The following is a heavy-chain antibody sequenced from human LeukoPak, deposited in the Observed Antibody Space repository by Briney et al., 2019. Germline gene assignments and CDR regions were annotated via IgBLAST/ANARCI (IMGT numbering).Heavy chain of an antibody. CDR3: AKVLDYCDGRTCYNSGIEL. V-gene: IGHV3-64D*08. Sequence: GGSLRLSCLASGFTFSLYSMHWVRQAPGKGLEFVSVISSDGVYTYYAYSVKGRFTISRDNSKNTVYLQMSSLGADDTAVYYCAKVLDYCDGRTCYNSGIELWGQVTLVTVSS. CDR2: ISSDGVYT. J-gene: IGHJ5*02. CDR1: GFTFSLYS. D-gene: IGHD4-17*01.